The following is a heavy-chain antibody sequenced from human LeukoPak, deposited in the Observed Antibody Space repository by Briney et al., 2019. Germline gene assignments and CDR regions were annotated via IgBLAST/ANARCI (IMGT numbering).Heavy chain of an antibody. CDR1: GDGLSVSSDV. D-gene: IGHD7-27*01. CDR2: TYYKSKWHN. CDR3: ARDADWGYDAYDI. V-gene: IGHV6-1*01. J-gene: IGHJ3*02. Sequence: SQTLSLTCAISGDGLSVSSDVWNRVRQSPSRGLERLGRTYYKSKWHNDYAVSVKSRITISPDTSKNQFSLHLNSVTPEDTAVYYCARDADWGYDAYDIWGQGTMVTVSS.